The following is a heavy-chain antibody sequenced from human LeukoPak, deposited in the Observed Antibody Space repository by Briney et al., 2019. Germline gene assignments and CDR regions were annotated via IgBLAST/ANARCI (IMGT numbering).Heavy chain of an antibody. CDR2: IKFDDGREN. V-gene: IGHV3-7*01. Sequence: PGGSLRLSCAASGFTFSSFWMTWVRQAPGKGLEWVANIKFDDGRENHYLDSEKGRFTISRDNARQSLYLQMNSLTAEDTAVYYSATEHIMVVPPAIVFDNWGLGTLVTVSS. J-gene: IGHJ4*02. CDR1: GFTFSSFW. D-gene: IGHD2-21*01. CDR3: ATEHIMVVPPAIVFDN.